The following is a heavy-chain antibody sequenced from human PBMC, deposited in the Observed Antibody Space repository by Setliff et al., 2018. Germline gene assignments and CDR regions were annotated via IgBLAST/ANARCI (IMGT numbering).Heavy chain of an antibody. Sequence: SVKVSCKASGGTFSSYAISWVRQTPGQGLEWMGGIIPILGIANYAQKFQGRVTITADKSTSTAYMELSSLRSEDTAVYYCARESGYDSLAAFDIWGQGTMVTVSS. CDR2: IIPILGIA. J-gene: IGHJ3*02. D-gene: IGHD5-12*01. CDR3: ARESGYDSLAAFDI. V-gene: IGHV1-69*10. CDR1: GGTFSSYA.